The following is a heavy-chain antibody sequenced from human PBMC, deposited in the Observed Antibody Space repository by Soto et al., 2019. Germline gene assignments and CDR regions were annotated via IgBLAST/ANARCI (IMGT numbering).Heavy chain of an antibody. J-gene: IGHJ6*03. D-gene: IGHD3-10*01. V-gene: IGHV4-39*01. Sequence: PSETLSLTCTVSGGSISSSSYYWGWIRQPPGKGLEWIGIIYYSGSTYYNPSLKSRVTISVYTSKNQFSLKLSSVTAADTAVYYCARLGENNYYMDVWGKGTTVTVSS. CDR1: GGSISSSSYY. CDR3: ARLGENNYYMDV. CDR2: IYYSGST.